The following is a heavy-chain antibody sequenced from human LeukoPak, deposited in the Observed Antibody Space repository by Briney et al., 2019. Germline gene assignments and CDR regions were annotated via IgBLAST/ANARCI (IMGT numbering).Heavy chain of an antibody. V-gene: IGHV4-39*01. CDR2: IYYSGST. J-gene: IGHJ3*02. CDR1: GGSISSSSYY. Sequence: PSETLSLPCTVSGGSISSSSYYWGWIRQPPGKGLEWIGTIYYSGSTYYNPSLKSRVTISVDTSKNQFSLKLSSVTAANTAVYYSARPPYYYGSGSYNDAFDIWGQGTMVTVSS. CDR3: ARPPYYYGSGSYNDAFDI. D-gene: IGHD3-10*01.